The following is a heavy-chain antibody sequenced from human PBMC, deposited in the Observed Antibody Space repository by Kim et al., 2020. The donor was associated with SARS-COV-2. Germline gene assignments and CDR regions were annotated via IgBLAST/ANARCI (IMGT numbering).Heavy chain of an antibody. CDR2: IKGDGSET. CDR1: GFIFRNYW. J-gene: IGHJ6*01. D-gene: IGHD3-22*01. V-gene: IGHV3-7*03. CDR3: VRDVLFYYDKKDVGLDV. Sequence: GGSLRLSCAASGFIFRNYWMSWVRQAPWKGLEWVANIKGDGSETYYVDSVRGRFSIARDNTKGSMSLQMNSLRAEDTAVYYCVRDVLFYYDKKDVGLDV.